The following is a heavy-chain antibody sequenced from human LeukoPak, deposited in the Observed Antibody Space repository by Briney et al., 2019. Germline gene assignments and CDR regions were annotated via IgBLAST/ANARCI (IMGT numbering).Heavy chain of an antibody. J-gene: IGHJ5*02. CDR3: ARGVSDIVVVPAALYNWFDP. CDR1: GYTFTSYA. CDR2: INTNTGNP. Sequence: ASVKVSCKASGYTFTSYAMNWVRQAPGQGLEWMGWINTNTGNPTYAQGFTGRFVFSLDTSVSTAYLQISSLKAEDTAVYYCARGVSDIVVVPAALYNWFDPWGQGTLVTVSS. V-gene: IGHV7-4-1*02. D-gene: IGHD2-2*01.